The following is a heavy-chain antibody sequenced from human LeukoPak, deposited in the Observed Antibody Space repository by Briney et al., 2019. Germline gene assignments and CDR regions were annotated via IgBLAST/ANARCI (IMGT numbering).Heavy chain of an antibody. J-gene: IGHJ4*02. Sequence: GGSLRLSCAASGFTFSNAWMSWVRQAPGKGLEWVGRIKSKTDGGTTDYAAPVKGRFTISRDDSKNTLYLQMNSLKTEDTAVYYCTTPRPNYDYVWGSYTPGDYWGQGTLATVSS. CDR1: GFTFSNAW. D-gene: IGHD3-16*01. V-gene: IGHV3-15*01. CDR2: IKSKTDGGTT. CDR3: TTPRPNYDYVWGSYTPGDY.